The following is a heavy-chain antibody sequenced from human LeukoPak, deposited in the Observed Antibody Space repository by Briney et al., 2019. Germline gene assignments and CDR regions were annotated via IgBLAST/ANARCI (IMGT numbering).Heavy chain of an antibody. J-gene: IGHJ6*02. CDR2: ISSSSSTI. CDR3: ARVGSRADYGDSRYYYYYYGMDV. V-gene: IGHV3-48*01. CDR1: GFTFSSYS. D-gene: IGHD4-17*01. Sequence: GGSLRLSCAASGFTFSSYSMNWVRQAPGKGLERVSYISSSSSTIYYADSVNGRFTISRDNAKNSLYLQMNSLRAEDTAVYYCARVGSRADYGDSRYYYYYYGMDVWGQGTAVTVSS.